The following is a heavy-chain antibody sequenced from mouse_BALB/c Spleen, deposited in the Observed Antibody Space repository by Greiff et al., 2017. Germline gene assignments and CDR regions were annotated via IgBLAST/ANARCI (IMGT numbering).Heavy chain of an antibody. CDR2: IYPGSGNT. J-gene: IGHJ4*01. CDR1: GYTFTDYY. CDR3: ARWDYGSSPYYYAMDY. Sequence: VQLQQSGAELARPGASVKLSCKASGYTFTDYYINWVKQRTGQGLEWIGEIYPGSGNTYYNEKFKGKATLTADKSSSTAYMQLSSLTSEDSAVYFCARWDYGSSPYYYAMDYWGQGTSVTVSS. V-gene: IGHV1-77*01. D-gene: IGHD1-1*01.